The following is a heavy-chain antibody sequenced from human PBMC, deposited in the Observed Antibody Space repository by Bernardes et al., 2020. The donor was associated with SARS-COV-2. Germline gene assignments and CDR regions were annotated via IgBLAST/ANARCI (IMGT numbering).Heavy chain of an antibody. CDR2: ISGRGGTT. Sequence: GGSLRLSCAASGFTFSSYAMNWVRQAPGKGLEWVSSISGRGGTTFYADSVKGRFTVSRDNSKRMLYLQMNSLRAEDTAVYYCAKDHSLSYDSSGYYDAFDIWGQGTMVTVSS. CDR3: AKDHSLSYDSSGYYDAFDI. J-gene: IGHJ3*02. V-gene: IGHV3-23*01. D-gene: IGHD3-22*01. CDR1: GFTFSSYA.